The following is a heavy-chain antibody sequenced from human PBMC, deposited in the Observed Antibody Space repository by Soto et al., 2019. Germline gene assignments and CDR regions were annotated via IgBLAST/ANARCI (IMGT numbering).Heavy chain of an antibody. D-gene: IGHD2-21*02. Sequence: PSETLSLTCTVSGGSISSYYWSWIRQPPGKGLEWIGYIYYSGSTNYNPSLKSRVTISVDTSKNQFSLKLSSVTAADTAVYYRARAYCGGDCYSGPDAFDIWGQGTMVTVSS. CDR3: ARAYCGGDCYSGPDAFDI. CDR1: GGSISSYY. CDR2: IYYSGST. V-gene: IGHV4-59*01. J-gene: IGHJ3*02.